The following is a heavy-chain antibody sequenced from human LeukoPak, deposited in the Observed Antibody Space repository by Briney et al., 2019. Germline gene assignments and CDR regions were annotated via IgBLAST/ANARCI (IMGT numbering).Heavy chain of an antibody. CDR3: ARDVWFGDKTKYYFDY. J-gene: IGHJ4*02. CDR2: ISSSSSYI. D-gene: IGHD3-10*01. Sequence: GGSLRLSCAASGFTFSSYSMNWVRQAPGKGLEWVSSISSSSSYIYYADSVEGRFTISRDNAKNSLYLQMNSLRAEDTAVYYCARDVWFGDKTKYYFDYWGQGTLVTVSS. CDR1: GFTFSSYS. V-gene: IGHV3-21*01.